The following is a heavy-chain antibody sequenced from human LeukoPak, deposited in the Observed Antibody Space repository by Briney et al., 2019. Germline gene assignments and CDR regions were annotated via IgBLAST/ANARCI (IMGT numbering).Heavy chain of an antibody. D-gene: IGHD3-3*01. CDR1: GGTFSSYA. CDR3: ARSDTLPEHVLRFNDMDV. V-gene: IGHV1-69*05. J-gene: IGHJ6*03. CDR2: IIPIFATA. Sequence: ASVKVSCKASGGTFSSYAISWVRQAPGQGLEWMGGIIPIFATANYAQKFQDRVTITTDESTSTAYMELSSLTSEDTAVYYCARSDTLPEHVLRFNDMDVWGKGTTVTVSS.